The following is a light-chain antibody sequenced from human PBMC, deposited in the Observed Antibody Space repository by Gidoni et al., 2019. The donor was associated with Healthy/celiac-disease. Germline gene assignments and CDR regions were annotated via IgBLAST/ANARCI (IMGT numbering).Light chain of an antibody. CDR1: QSVSSSY. Sequence: IVLTQSPGTLSLSPGERATLPCRASQSVSSSYLAWYQQKPGQAPRLLIYGASSRATGLPDRFSGSGSGTDFTLTISRLEPEDFAVYYCQQYGSSPLTFGGGTKVEIK. V-gene: IGKV3-20*01. J-gene: IGKJ4*01. CDR3: QQYGSSPLT. CDR2: GAS.